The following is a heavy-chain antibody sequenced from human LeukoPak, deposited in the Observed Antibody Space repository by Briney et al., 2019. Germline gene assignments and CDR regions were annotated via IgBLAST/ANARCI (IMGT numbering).Heavy chain of an antibody. CDR3: ARERTLSGLPWGFDI. D-gene: IGHD7-27*01. CDR1: GFTFSSYW. V-gene: IGHV3-74*01. CDR2: INSDGSST. J-gene: IGHJ3*02. Sequence: GGSLRLSCAASGFTFSSYWMHWVRQAPGEGLVWVSRINSDGSSTSYADSVKGRFTISRDNAKNTLYLQMNSLRAEDTAVYYCARERTLSGLPWGFDIWGQGTVVTVSS.